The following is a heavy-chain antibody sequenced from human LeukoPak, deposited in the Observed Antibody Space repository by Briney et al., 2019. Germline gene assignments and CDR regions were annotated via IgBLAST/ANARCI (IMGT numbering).Heavy chain of an antibody. CDR3: ARDFVAAPTV. V-gene: IGHV3-33*01. D-gene: IGHD6-13*01. Sequence: PGRSLRLSWAASGXTFSSYGVHWVRQAPGKGLEWVALIWYDGSNKYYADSVKGRFTISRDNSKNTLYLQMHSLRAEDTAVYYCARDFVAAPTVWGQGTTVTVSS. CDR1: GXTFSSYG. J-gene: IGHJ6*02. CDR2: IWYDGSNK.